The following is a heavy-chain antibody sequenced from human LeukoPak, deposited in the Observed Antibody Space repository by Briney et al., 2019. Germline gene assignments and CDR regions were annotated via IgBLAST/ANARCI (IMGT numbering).Heavy chain of an antibody. V-gene: IGHV5-51*01. CDR3: ARGGPYSGSYFDY. D-gene: IGHD1-26*01. CDR1: GYKITSHW. CDR2: IYPGDSDT. Sequence: GESLKISCQASGYKITSHWIAWVRQMPGKSPEWMGIIYPGDSDTRYSPSFQGQVTISADKSISTAYLQWSSLKASDTAMYYCARGGPYSGSYFDYWGQGTLVTVSS. J-gene: IGHJ4*02.